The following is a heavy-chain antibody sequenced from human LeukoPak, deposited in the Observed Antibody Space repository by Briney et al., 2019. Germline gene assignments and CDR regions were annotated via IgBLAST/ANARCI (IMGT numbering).Heavy chain of an antibody. Sequence: GGSLRLSCGASGFTFSSYWMHWVRQAPGKGLVWVSRINSDGSSTSYADSVKGRFTISRDNSKNTLYLQMNSLRAEDTAVYYCAKGLDSSGYFDYWGQGTLVTVSS. CDR1: GFTFSSYW. CDR2: INSDGSST. V-gene: IGHV3-74*01. J-gene: IGHJ4*02. D-gene: IGHD3-22*01. CDR3: AKGLDSSGYFDY.